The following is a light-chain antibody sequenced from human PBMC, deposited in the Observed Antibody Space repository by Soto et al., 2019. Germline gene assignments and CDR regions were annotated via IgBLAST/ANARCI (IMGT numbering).Light chain of an antibody. V-gene: IGKV3-15*01. CDR2: GAS. CDR1: LSVSSN. CDR3: QQSNNWPRT. J-gene: IGKJ1*01. Sequence: EIVMTQSPATLSVSPGERATLSCRASLSVSSNLAWYQQTPGQAPRLLIYGASIRATGIPARFSGSGFGTEFTLTISSLQSEDFAVYYCQQSNNWPRTFGQGTKVDIK.